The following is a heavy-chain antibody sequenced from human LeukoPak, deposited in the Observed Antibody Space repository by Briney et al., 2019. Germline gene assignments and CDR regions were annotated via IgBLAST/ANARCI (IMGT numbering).Heavy chain of an antibody. J-gene: IGHJ5*02. Sequence: SETLSLTCTVSGGSISSYYWSWIRQPPGKGLEWIGYIYYSGSTNYNPSLKSRVTISVDTSKNQFSLKLSSVTAADTAVYYCAGRYYDILTGYYNVGNWFDPWGQGTLVTVSS. D-gene: IGHD3-9*01. CDR3: AGRYYDILTGYYNVGNWFDP. CDR2: IYYSGST. V-gene: IGHV4-59*01. CDR1: GGSISSYY.